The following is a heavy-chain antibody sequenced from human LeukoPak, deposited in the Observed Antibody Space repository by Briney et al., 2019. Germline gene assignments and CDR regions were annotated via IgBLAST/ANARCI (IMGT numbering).Heavy chain of an antibody. J-gene: IGHJ4*02. CDR2: MNPNSGNT. V-gene: IGHV1-8*01. D-gene: IGHD5-18*01. CDR1: GYTFTSYD. CDR3: ARGVYSYGLSWFDY. Sequence: GASAKVSCKASGYTFTSYDINWVRQATGQGLEWMGWMNPNSGNTGYAQKFQGRVTMTRNTSISTAYMELSSLRSEDTAVYYCARGVYSYGLSWFDYWGQGTLVTVSS.